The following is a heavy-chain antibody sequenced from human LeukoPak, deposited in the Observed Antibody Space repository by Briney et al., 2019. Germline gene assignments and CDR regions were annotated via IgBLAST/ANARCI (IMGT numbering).Heavy chain of an antibody. CDR1: DGSISNYY. J-gene: IGHJ4*02. CDR2: IHYSGST. CDR3: ARWGHLETSGYFVVEY. D-gene: IGHD5-12*01. V-gene: IGHV4-59*01. Sequence: PSETLSLTCSISDGSISNYYWTWIRQSPGKGLEWIGHIHYSGSTHYNPSLQSRVSISIDTSKSHFSLKLRSVTAADTAVYYCARWGHLETSGYFVVEYWGQGALVTVSS.